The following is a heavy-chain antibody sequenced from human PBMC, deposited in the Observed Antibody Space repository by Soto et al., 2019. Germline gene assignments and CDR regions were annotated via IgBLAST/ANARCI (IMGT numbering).Heavy chain of an antibody. CDR2: INHSGST. Sequence: QVQLQQWGAGLLKPSETLSLTCAVYGGSFSGYHWSWIRQPPGKGLEWIGEINHSGSTNYNPSLESRVTISIDTSKNQFSLKLTSVTAADTAVYYCARNARWLRTYYYYGMDVWGQGTTVTVS. CDR3: ARNARWLRTYYYYGMDV. D-gene: IGHD5-12*01. V-gene: IGHV4-34*01. J-gene: IGHJ6*02. CDR1: GGSFSGYH.